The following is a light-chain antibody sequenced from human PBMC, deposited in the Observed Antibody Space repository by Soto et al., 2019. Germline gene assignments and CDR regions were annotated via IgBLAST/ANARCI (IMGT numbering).Light chain of an antibody. J-gene: IGLJ1*01. CDR2: DVT. V-gene: IGLV2-11*01. CDR1: GSDVGVYNY. Sequence: QSALTQPRSVSGSPGQSVTISCTGTGSDVGVYNYVSWYQQHPGKAPKLMIYDVTKRPSGVPDRFSGSKSANTASLTISGLQAEDEADYYCCSYAGSYTFVFGTGTKVTVL. CDR3: CSYAGSYTFV.